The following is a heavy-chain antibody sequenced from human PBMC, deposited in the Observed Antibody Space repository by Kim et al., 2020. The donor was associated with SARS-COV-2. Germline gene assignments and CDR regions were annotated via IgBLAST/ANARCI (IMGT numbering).Heavy chain of an antibody. Sequence: RYGPSFNGQVTISADTSITTAYLQFSSLRASDTAIYYCARGAATSLDAFDIWGQGTLVTVSS. J-gene: IGHJ3*02. V-gene: IGHV5-51*01. CDR3: ARGAATSLDAFDI.